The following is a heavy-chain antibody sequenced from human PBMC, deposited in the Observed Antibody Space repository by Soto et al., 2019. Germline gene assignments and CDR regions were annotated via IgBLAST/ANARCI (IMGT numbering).Heavy chain of an antibody. V-gene: IGHV4-31*03. D-gene: IGHD6-19*01. Sequence: PSETLSLTCTVSGGSISSGGYYWSWIRQHPGKGLEWIGYIYYSGSTYYNPSLKSRVTISVDTSKNQFPLKLSSVTAADTAVYYCARLLYSSGSFDPWGQGTLVTVSS. J-gene: IGHJ5*02. CDR3: ARLLYSSGSFDP. CDR1: GGSISSGGYY. CDR2: IYYSGST.